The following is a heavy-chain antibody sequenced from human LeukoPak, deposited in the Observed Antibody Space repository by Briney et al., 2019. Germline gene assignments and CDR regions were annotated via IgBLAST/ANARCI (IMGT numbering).Heavy chain of an antibody. V-gene: IGHV3-23*01. CDR3: AKPGRTAAGLFDS. D-gene: IGHD6-13*01. Sequence: GGSLRLSCAASGFTFKNYALSWVRQAPGKGLEWVSGFSVNGRDTYYADFVKGRFTIARDIAKNTLYLQMNSLRAEDTATYYCAKPGRTAAGLFDSWGQGTLVTVSS. CDR2: FSVNGRDT. J-gene: IGHJ4*02. CDR1: GFTFKNYA.